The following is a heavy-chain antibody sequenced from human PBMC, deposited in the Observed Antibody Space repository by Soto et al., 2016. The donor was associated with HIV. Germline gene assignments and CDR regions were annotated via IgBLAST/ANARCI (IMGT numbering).Heavy chain of an antibody. D-gene: IGHD2-21*02. CDR2: ISSSSSTI. J-gene: IGHJ4*02. CDR1: GFTFSSYS. CDR3: ARALLGGNSGD. V-gene: IGHV3-48*04. Sequence: EVQLVESGGGLVQPGGSLRLSCAASGFTFSSYSMNWVRQAPGKGLEWVSYISSSSSTIYYADSVKGRFTISRDNAKNSLYLQMNSLRAEDTAVYYCARALLGGNSGDWGQGTLVTVSS.